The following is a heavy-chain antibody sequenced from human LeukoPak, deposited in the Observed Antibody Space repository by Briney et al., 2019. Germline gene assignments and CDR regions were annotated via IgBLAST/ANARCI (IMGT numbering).Heavy chain of an antibody. CDR1: GGSFSGYY. CDR2: INHSGST. Sequence: SEILSLTCAVYGGSFSGYYWSWIRQPPGKGLEWIGEINHSGSTNYNPSLKSRVTISVDTSKNQFSLKLSSVTAADTAVYYCARVAGRRDGYNWDYWGQGTLVTVSS. V-gene: IGHV4-34*01. CDR3: ARVAGRRDGYNWDY. D-gene: IGHD5-24*01. J-gene: IGHJ4*02.